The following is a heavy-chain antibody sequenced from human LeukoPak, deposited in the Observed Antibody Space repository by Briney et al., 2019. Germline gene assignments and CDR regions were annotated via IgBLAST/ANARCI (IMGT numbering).Heavy chain of an antibody. V-gene: IGHV4-59*01. D-gene: IGHD6-13*01. J-gene: IGHJ3*02. CDR2: IYYSGST. CDR1: GGSISSYY. CDR3: ARYQTPIAAAGSRYAFDI. Sequence: KPSETLSLTCTVSGGSISSYYWSWIRQPPGKGLEWIGYIYYSGSTNYNPSLKSRVTISVDTSKNQFSLKLSSVTAADTAVYYCARYQTPIAAAGSRYAFDIWGQGTMVTVSS.